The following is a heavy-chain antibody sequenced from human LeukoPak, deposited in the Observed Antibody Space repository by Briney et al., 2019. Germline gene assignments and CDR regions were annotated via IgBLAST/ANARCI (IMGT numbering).Heavy chain of an antibody. Sequence: SETLPLTCTVSVDSMRSYYWSWIRQSPGKGLEWIGYIFYSGTATYNPSLQSRVTFAIDTSKNQFSLRLTSVTAADTAVYYCASCIDLGIVGATSLFEYWGQGTPVAVSS. V-gene: IGHV4-59*01. J-gene: IGHJ4*02. CDR3: ASCIDLGIVGATSLFEY. D-gene: IGHD1-26*01. CDR2: IFYSGTA. CDR1: VDSMRSYY.